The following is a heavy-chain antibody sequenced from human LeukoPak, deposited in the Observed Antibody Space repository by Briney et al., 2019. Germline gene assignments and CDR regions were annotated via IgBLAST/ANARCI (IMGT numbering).Heavy chain of an antibody. Sequence: PSETLSLTCTVSGGSISSYFWHWIRQPPGKGLEWLGYIFDSGTTAYNPSLKRRLTMSVDTSKNQFSLNLNSVTAADTAVYYCARDPDGYKFFDYWGRGSPVTVSS. D-gene: IGHD5-24*01. CDR1: GGSISSYF. J-gene: IGHJ4*02. CDR3: ARDPDGYKFFDY. CDR2: IFDSGTT. V-gene: IGHV4-59*01.